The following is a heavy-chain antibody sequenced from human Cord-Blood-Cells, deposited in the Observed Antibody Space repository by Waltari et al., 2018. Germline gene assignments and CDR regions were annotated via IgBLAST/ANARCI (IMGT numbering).Heavy chain of an antibody. CDR2: INHIGST. D-gene: IGHD3-10*01. Sequence: VQLQQWGAGLLKPSETLSLTCAAYGGSFSGYYWCWIRHPQRTGPEWIGEINHIGSTNYNPSLKSRVTISVDTSKNQFSLKLSSVTAADTAVYYCASLVFGMEGSGGLYYYYYYMDVWGKGTTVTVSS. V-gene: IGHV4-34*01. CDR1: GGSFSGYY. J-gene: IGHJ6*03. CDR3: ASLVFGMEGSGGLYYYYYYMDV.